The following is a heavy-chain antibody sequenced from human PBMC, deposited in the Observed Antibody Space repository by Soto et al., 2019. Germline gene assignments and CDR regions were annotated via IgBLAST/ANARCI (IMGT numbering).Heavy chain of an antibody. CDR2: IRKNIEST. CDR3: AKATYRAYFDY. J-gene: IGHJ4*02. Sequence: GGSLRLSCAASGLSFSIYAMSWVRQAPGKGLEWVSTIRKNIESTHYADSVRGRFTISRDNSRNTVYLQMNSLRAEDTAVYYCAKATYRAYFDYWGQGTLVTVSS. V-gene: IGHV3-23*01. CDR1: GLSFSIYA. D-gene: IGHD3-10*01.